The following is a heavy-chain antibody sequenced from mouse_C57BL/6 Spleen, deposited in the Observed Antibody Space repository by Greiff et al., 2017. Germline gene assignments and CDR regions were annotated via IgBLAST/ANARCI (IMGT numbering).Heavy chain of an antibody. CDR2: INPNNGGT. CDR1: GYTFTDYN. CDR3: ARKELRSYYAMDY. Sequence: EVQLQQPGPELVKPGASVKIPCKASGYTFTDYNMDWVKQSPGKSLEWIGDINPNNGGTIYNQKFKGKATLTVDKSSSTAYMELRSLTSEDTAVYYCARKELRSYYAMDYWGQGTSVTVSS. D-gene: IGHD1-1*01. V-gene: IGHV1-18*01. J-gene: IGHJ4*01.